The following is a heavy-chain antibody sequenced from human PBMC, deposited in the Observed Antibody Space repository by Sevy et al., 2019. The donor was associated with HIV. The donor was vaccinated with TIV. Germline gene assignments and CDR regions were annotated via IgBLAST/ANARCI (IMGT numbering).Heavy chain of an antibody. J-gene: IGHJ4*02. V-gene: IGHV3-49*03. CDR2: IRSKAYGGTT. CDR3: TGELYYYGSGSYSSLRQARGKAVDYFDY. CDR1: GFTFGDYA. D-gene: IGHD3-10*01. Sequence: GGSLRLSCTASGFTFGDYAMSWFHQAPGKGLEWVGFIRSKAYGGTTEYAASVKGRFTISRDDSKSIAYLQMNSLKTEDTAVYYCTGELYYYGSGSYSSLRQARGKAVDYFDYWGQGTLVTVSS.